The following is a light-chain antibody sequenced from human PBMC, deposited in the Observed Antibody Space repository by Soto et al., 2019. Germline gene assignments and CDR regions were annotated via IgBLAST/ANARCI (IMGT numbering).Light chain of an antibody. J-gene: IGLJ1*01. V-gene: IGLV2-23*01. Sequence: QSVLTQPPSVSGSPGQSVTISCTGTSTDFVSYNRVSWYQQRPGKAPKLMIYEGSKRPSGVSNRFSGSKSGNTASLTISGLQAEDEADYYCCSYAGSSTYVFGTGTKVNVL. CDR1: STDFVSYNR. CDR2: EGS. CDR3: CSYAGSSTYV.